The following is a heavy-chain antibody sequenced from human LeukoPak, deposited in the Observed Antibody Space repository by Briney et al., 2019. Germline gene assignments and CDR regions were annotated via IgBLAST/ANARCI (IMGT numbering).Heavy chain of an antibody. D-gene: IGHD5-24*01. CDR3: ARGGRWLQFNY. Sequence: SETLSLTCTVSGGSVNSGTYYWSWIRQPPGKGLEGIGYISYSGSTNYNPSLKSRVTISVDTSKNQFSLKLSSVTAADTAVYYCARGGRWLQFNYWGQGTLVTVSS. J-gene: IGHJ4*02. CDR2: ISYSGST. CDR1: GGSVNSGTYY. V-gene: IGHV4-61*01.